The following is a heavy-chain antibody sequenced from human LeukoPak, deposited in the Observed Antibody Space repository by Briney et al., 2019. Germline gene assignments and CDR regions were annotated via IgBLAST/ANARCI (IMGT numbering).Heavy chain of an antibody. CDR2: IIHSGGT. J-gene: IGHJ5*02. Sequence: PSEPLSLTCAVSGGSFIGYSYNWIRQPPGKGLEWVGEIIHSGGTSYNPSLKSQLTISVDTSRKQCSLKLTSVPAADTALYFCARGPLAFRRVAGIFSWGRGTQVTVSS. V-gene: IGHV4-34*01. CDR1: GGSFIGYS. CDR3: ARGPLAFRRVAGIFS. D-gene: IGHD6-19*01.